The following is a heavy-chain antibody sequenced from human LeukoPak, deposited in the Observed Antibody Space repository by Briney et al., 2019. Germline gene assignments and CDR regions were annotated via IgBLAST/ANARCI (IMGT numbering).Heavy chain of an antibody. CDR2: IYTSGST. V-gene: IGHV4-4*07. CDR1: GGSISSYY. Sequence: SETLSLTCTVSGGSISSYYWSWIRQPAGKGLEWIGRIYTSGSTNYNPSLKSRVTMSVDTSKNQFSLKLSSVTAADTAVYYCAREILVQGINWFDPWGQGTLVTVFS. D-gene: IGHD3-10*01. CDR3: AREILVQGINWFDP. J-gene: IGHJ5*02.